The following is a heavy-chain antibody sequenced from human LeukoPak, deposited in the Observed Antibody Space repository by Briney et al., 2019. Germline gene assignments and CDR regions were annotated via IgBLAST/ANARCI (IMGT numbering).Heavy chain of an antibody. V-gene: IGHV3-15*01. CDR3: TTETVNLVRGVNDY. Sequence: GGSLRLSCEASGFTFSNAWMSWVRQPPGKGLEWVGRIKSKTDGETTDYAAPVKGRLTVSRDDSKATLYLQMNSLKTEDTALYYCTTETVNLVRGVNDYWGQGTLVTVSS. CDR1: GFTFSNAW. D-gene: IGHD3-10*01. J-gene: IGHJ4*02. CDR2: IKSKTDGETT.